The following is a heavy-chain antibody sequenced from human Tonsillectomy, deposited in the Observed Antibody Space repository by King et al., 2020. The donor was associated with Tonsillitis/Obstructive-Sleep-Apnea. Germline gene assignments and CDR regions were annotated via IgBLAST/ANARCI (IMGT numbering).Heavy chain of an antibody. CDR2: IIPIFGIG. Sequence: VQLVQSGAEVKKPGSSVKVSCKASGGTFSSYAISWVRQAPGQGLEWMGGIIPIFGIGNYAQKFQGRVTITADKSTTTAYMELSSLRSEDTAVYYCARGGGDETANHYYGMDVWGQGTTVTVSS. D-gene: IGHD5-18*01. J-gene: IGHJ6*02. CDR1: GGTFSSYA. V-gene: IGHV1-69*10. CDR3: ARGGGDETANHYYGMDV.